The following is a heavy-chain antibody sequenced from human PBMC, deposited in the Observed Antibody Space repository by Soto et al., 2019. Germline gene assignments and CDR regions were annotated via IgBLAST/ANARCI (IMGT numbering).Heavy chain of an antibody. J-gene: IGHJ6*02. CDR3: ARVRYSSSFYYYYGMDV. V-gene: IGHV3-7*01. CDR2: IKQDGSEK. D-gene: IGHD6-6*01. Sequence: HPVGSLRLSCAASGFTFSSYWMSWVRQAPGKGLEWVANIKQDGSEKYYVDSVKGRFTISRDNAKNSLYLQMNSLRAEDTAVYYCARVRYSSSFYYYYGMDVWGQGTTVTVSS. CDR1: GFTFSSYW.